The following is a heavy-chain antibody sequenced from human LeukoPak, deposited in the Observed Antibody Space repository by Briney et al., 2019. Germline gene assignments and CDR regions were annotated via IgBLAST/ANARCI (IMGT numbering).Heavy chain of an antibody. Sequence: ASVKVSCKASGYTFTGYYMHWVRQAPGQGLEWMGWINPNSGGTNYAQKFQGWVTMTRDTSISTAYMELSRLRSDDTAVYYCARLVADYVSPGLSDKNFDYWGQGTLVTVSS. V-gene: IGHV1-2*04. CDR2: INPNSGGT. CDR3: ARLVADYVSPGLSDKNFDY. CDR1: GYTFTGYY. D-gene: IGHD3-16*01. J-gene: IGHJ4*02.